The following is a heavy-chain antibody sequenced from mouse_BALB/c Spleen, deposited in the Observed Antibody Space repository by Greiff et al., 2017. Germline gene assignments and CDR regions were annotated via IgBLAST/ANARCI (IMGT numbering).Heavy chain of an antibody. V-gene: IGHV1-66*01. Sequence: VQLQQSGPELVKPGASVKISCKASGYSFTSYYIHWVKQRPGQGLEWIGWIFPGSGNTKYNEKFKGKATLTADTSSSTAYMQLSSLTSEDSAVYFCARGARYDGMDYWGQGTSVTVSS. D-gene: IGHD2-14*01. CDR2: IFPGSGNT. CDR3: ARGARYDGMDY. CDR1: GYSFTSYY. J-gene: IGHJ4*01.